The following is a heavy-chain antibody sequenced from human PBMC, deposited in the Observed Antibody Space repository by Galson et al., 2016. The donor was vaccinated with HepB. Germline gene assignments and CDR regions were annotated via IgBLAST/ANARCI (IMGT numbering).Heavy chain of an antibody. CDR3: ARDDSGGWYGFHYGMDV. CDR2: VYYTGST. V-gene: IGHV4-39*07. Sequence: TLSLTCTVSGGSITTSNHYWGWIRQPPGKGLEWIGSVYYTGSTYYNPSLKSRITISVDTSKNQFSLKLSSVTAADTAVYYCARDDSGGWYGFHYGMDVWGQGTTVTVSS. D-gene: IGHD6-19*01. CDR1: GGSITTSNHY. J-gene: IGHJ6*02.